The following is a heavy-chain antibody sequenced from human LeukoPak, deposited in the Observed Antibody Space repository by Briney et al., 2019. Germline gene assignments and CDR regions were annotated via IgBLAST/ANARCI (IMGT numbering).Heavy chain of an antibody. CDR2: FYPGDSDT. D-gene: IGHD2-2*01. Sequence: GESLKISCKGSGYSFTSYWIGWVRQMPGKGLEWMGIFYPGDSDTRYSPSFQGQVTISADKSISTAYLQWSSLKASDTAMYYCARQRYCSSTSCGGYYYYMDVWGKGTTVTVSS. J-gene: IGHJ6*03. CDR1: GYSFTSYW. V-gene: IGHV5-51*01. CDR3: ARQRYCSSTSCGGYYYYMDV.